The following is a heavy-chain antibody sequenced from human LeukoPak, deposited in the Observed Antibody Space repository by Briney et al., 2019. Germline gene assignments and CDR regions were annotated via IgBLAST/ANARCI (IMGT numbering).Heavy chain of an antibody. J-gene: IGHJ4*02. V-gene: IGHV1-2*02. CDR2: IIPHSGST. D-gene: IGHD2-8*01. Sequence: ASVKVSCKASGYTLTDYYIHWVRQAPGQDLEWMGFIIPHSGSTTYEQRFQGRVTMTRDMSIGTFYMELSSLRSDDTAVYYCSTEDKYCTTPNCGAYWGQGTLVTVSS. CDR1: GYTLTDYY. CDR3: STEDKYCTTPNCGAY.